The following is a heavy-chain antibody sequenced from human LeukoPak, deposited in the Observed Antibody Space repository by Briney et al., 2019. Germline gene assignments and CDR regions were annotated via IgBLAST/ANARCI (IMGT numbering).Heavy chain of an antibody. J-gene: IGHJ4*02. CDR1: GFTFSSYA. D-gene: IGHD6-13*01. V-gene: IGHV3-30*04. CDR3: ARDKYIAAAGCYDY. Sequence: GRSLRLSCAASGFTFSSYAMHWVRQAPGKGLEWVAVISYDGSNKYYADSVKGRFTISRDNSKNTLYPQMNSLRAEDTAVYYCARDKYIAAAGCYDYWGQGTLVTVSS. CDR2: ISYDGSNK.